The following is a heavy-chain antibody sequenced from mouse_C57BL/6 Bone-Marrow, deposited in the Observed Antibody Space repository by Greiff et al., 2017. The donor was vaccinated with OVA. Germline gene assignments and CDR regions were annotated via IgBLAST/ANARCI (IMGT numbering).Heavy chain of an antibody. CDR1: GYTFTDYN. D-gene: IGHD2-3*01. J-gene: IGHJ3*01. CDR2: INPNNGGT. CDR3: AKEGDGYYVSWFAY. Sequence: VQLQQSGPELVKPGASVKIPCKASGYTFTDYNMDWVKQSHGKSLEWIGDINPNNGGTIYNQKFKGKATLTVDTSSSTAYMELRSLTSEDTAVYYGAKEGDGYYVSWFAYWGQGTLVTVSA. V-gene: IGHV1-18*01.